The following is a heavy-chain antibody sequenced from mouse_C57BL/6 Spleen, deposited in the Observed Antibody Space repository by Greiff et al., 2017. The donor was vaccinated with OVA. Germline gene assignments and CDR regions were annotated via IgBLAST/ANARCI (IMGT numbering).Heavy chain of an antibody. CDR1: GYAFTNYL. V-gene: IGHV1-54*01. Sequence: VQLQQSGAELVRPGTSVKVSCQASGYAFTNYLIEWVKQRPGQGLEWIGVINPGSGGTNYNEKFKGKATLTADKSSSTAYMQLSSLTSEDSAVYFCASGSSYGSGAMDYWGQGTSVTVSS. CDR2: INPGSGGT. CDR3: ASGSSYGSGAMDY. J-gene: IGHJ4*01. D-gene: IGHD1-1*01.